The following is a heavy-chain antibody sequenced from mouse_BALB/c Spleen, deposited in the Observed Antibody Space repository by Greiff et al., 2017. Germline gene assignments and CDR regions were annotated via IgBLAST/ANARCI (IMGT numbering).Heavy chain of an antibody. D-gene: IGHD3-2*01. CDR2: IDPENGDT. CDR3: NALDSSGYLAY. V-gene: IGHV14-4*02. Sequence: EVQLVESGAELVRSGASVKLSCTASGFNIKDYYMHWVKQRPEQGLEWIGWIDPENGDTEYAPKFQGKATMTADTSSNTAYLQLSSLTSEDTAVYYCNALDSSGYLAYWGQGTLVTVSA. CDR1: GFNIKDYY. J-gene: IGHJ3*01.